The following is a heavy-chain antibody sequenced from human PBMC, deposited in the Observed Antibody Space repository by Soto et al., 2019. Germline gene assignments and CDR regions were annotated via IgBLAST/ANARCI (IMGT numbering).Heavy chain of an antibody. CDR3: ARGGPTTVTYFEY. Sequence: PSETLSLTCAVYGGSFSGYYWSWIRQPPGKGLEWIGEINHSGSTNYNPSLKSRVTISVDTSKNQFSLKLSSVTAADTAVYYCARGGPTTVTYFEYWGQGTLVTVSS. CDR2: INHSGST. D-gene: IGHD4-17*01. J-gene: IGHJ4*02. V-gene: IGHV4-34*01. CDR1: GGSFSGYY.